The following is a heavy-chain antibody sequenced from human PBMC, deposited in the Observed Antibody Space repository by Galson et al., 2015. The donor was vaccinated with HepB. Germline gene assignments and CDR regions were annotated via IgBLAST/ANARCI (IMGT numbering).Heavy chain of an antibody. CDR1: GFTFSSYG. V-gene: IGHV3-33*01. CDR3: ARGPHDYGMDV. J-gene: IGHJ6*02. Sequence: SLRLSCAAAGFTFSSYGMHWVRQAPGKGLEWVAVIWYDGSKRNYADSVKGRFTISRDNSKNTLYLQMNSLRAEDTAVYYCARGPHDYGMDVWGQGTTATVSS. CDR2: IWYDGSKR.